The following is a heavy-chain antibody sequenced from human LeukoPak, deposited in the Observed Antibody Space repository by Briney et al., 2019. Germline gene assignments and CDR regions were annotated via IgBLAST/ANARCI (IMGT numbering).Heavy chain of an antibody. J-gene: IGHJ6*02. CDR3: ARGGRASATSYYYYYGMDV. Sequence: GGSLRLSCAASGFTFSSYAIHWVRQAPGKGLEWVAIISYDGSNKYYADSVKGRFTISRDNSKNTLYLQMSSLRAEDMAVYYCARGGRASATSYYYYYGMDVWGQGTTVTVSS. CDR2: ISYDGSNK. CDR1: GFTFSSYA. D-gene: IGHD5-24*01. V-gene: IGHV3-30*04.